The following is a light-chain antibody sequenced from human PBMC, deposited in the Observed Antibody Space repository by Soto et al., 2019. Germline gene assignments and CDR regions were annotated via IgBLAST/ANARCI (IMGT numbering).Light chain of an antibody. J-gene: IGKJ1*01. CDR2: AAS. V-gene: IGKV1-39*01. CDR1: QGITDY. CDR3: NQSYSSPRT. Sequence: DIQMTQSQSSLSASVGDRVTITCRTSQGITDYLNWYQQKPGKATKFLIYAASSLQSGVPSRFSGSGSGTDFTLTISSLQPEESATYYCNQSYSSPRTFGKGTKVDIK.